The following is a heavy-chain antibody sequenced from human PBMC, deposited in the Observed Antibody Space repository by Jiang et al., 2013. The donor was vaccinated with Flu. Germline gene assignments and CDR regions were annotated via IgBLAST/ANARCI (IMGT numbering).Heavy chain of an antibody. J-gene: IGHJ6*02. D-gene: IGHD3-16*01. V-gene: IGHV4-34*01. Sequence: PSLKSRVTISVDKSKNQFSLKLSSVTPEDTAVYYCARGKAEGGWGNYYYGMDVWGQGTTVTVSS. CDR3: ARGKAEGGWGNYYYGMDV.